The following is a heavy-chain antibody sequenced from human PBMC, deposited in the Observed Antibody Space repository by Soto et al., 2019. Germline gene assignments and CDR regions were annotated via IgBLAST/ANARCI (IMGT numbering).Heavy chain of an antibody. D-gene: IGHD2-8*01. J-gene: IGHJ5*02. CDR3: ASYGCTNGVCQHVNWFDP. V-gene: IGHV1-18*01. Sequence: ASVKVSCKASGYTFTNSGISWVRQAPGQGLEWMGWIGAYNGHTKYAQKLQGRVTMTTDTSASTAYMELRSLKSDDTAVYYCASYGCTNGVCQHVNWFDPWGQGTLVTVSS. CDR2: IGAYNGHT. CDR1: GYTFTNSG.